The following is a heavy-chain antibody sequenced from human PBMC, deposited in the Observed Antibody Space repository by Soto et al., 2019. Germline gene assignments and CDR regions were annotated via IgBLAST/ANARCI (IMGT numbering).Heavy chain of an antibody. CDR1: GYTFSTYA. D-gene: IGHD1-26*01. CDR3: ARVGVGPTDSYYAMDV. J-gene: IGHJ6*02. CDR2: ISAHNGNT. Sequence: ASVKVSCKASGYTFSTYAISWVRQAPGQGLEWMGWISAHNGNTNYAQRLQGRVTMTTDTSTSTASMELRSLRSDDTAVYYCARVGVGPTDSYYAMDVWGQGAKVTVSS. V-gene: IGHV1-18*01.